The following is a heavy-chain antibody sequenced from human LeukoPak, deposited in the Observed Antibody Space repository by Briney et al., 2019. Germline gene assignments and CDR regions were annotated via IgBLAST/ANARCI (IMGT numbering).Heavy chain of an antibody. CDR2: FDPEDGET. V-gene: IGHV1-24*01. CDR1: GYTLTELS. CDR3: ATSYQYYDIFSVRA. D-gene: IGHD3-9*01. J-gene: IGHJ5*02. Sequence: ASVKVSCKVSGYTLTELSMHWVRQAPGKGLEWMGGFDPEDGETIYAQEFQGRVTMTEDTSTDTAYMELSSLRSEDTAVYYCATSYQYYDIFSVRAWGQGTLVTVSS.